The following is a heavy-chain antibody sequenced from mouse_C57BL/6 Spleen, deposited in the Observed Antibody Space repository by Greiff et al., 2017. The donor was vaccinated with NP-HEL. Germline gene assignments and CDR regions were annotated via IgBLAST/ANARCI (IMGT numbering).Heavy chain of an antibody. J-gene: IGHJ2*01. CDR3: ARSGRQLRLPFDY. CDR1: GYTFTSYW. V-gene: IGHV1-69*01. Sequence: VQLQQPGAELVMPGASVKLSCKASGYTFTSYWMHWVKQRPGQGLEWIGEIDPSDSYTNYNQKFKGKSTLTVDKSSSTAYMQLSSLTSEDSAVYYCARSGRQLRLPFDYWGQGTTLTVSS. D-gene: IGHD3-2*02. CDR2: IDPSDSYT.